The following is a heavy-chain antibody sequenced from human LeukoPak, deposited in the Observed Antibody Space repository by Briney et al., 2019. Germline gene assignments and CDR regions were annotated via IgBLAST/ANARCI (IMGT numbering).Heavy chain of an antibody. CDR2: ISNDGSID. CDR3: ARGPDPVVRGPRRAFDL. Sequence: GGSLRLSCAASGFTIRYCAMHWVRQSPGKGLEWVAVISNDGSIDYYTDSVKGRFIISRDDSKNRMSLQMNSLRVDDTALYYCARGPDPVVRGPRRAFDLWGQGTRVTVSS. J-gene: IGHJ3*01. D-gene: IGHD3-10*01. CDR1: GFTIRYCA. V-gene: IGHV3-30-3*01.